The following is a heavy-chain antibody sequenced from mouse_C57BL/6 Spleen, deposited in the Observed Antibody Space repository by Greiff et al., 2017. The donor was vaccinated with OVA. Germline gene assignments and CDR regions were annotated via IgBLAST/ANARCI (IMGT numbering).Heavy chain of an antibody. D-gene: IGHD1-1*01. Sequence: QVQLQQSGAELVKPGASVKLSCKASGYTFTSYWMHWVKQRPGQGLEWIGMIHPNSGSTNYNEKFKSKATLTVDKSSSTAYMQLSSLTSEDSAVYYCARSPVYYYGSSYAMDYWGQGTSVTVSS. V-gene: IGHV1-64*01. CDR3: ARSPVYYYGSSYAMDY. J-gene: IGHJ4*01. CDR2: IHPNSGST. CDR1: GYTFTSYW.